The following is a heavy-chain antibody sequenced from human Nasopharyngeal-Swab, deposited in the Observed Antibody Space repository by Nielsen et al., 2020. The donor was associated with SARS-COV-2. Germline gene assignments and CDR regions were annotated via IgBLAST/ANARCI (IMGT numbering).Heavy chain of an antibody. CDR3: ARDGLDYDFWSAYFMDV. CDR1: GFTFNTYN. V-gene: IGHV3-21*01. Sequence: GGSLRLSCAASGFTFNTYNFNWVRQAPGKGLEWFSSISSSSSYIYYADSVKGRFTISRDNAKHSLYLQMNSLRAEDTAVYYCARDGLDYDFWSAYFMDVWGQGTTVTVSS. D-gene: IGHD3-3*01. J-gene: IGHJ6*02. CDR2: ISSSSSYI.